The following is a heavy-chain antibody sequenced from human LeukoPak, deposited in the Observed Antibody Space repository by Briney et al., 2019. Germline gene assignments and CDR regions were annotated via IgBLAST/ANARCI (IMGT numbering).Heavy chain of an antibody. Sequence: GGSLRLSCAASGFTFSSYSMNWVRQAPGKGLEWVSSISSSSSYIYYADSVKGRFTISRDNAKNSLYLQMNSLRAEDTAVYYCARDRGPEYYGSGSSTDYWGQGTLVTVSS. CDR3: ARDRGPEYYGSGSSTDY. CDR2: ISSSSSYI. J-gene: IGHJ4*02. CDR1: GFTFSSYS. D-gene: IGHD3-10*01. V-gene: IGHV3-21*01.